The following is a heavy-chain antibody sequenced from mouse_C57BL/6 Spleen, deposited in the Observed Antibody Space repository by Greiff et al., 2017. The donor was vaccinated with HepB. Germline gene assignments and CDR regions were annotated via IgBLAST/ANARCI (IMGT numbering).Heavy chain of an antibody. V-gene: IGHV1-7*01. Sequence: VQLQQSGAELAKPGASVKLSCKASGYTFTSYWMHWVKQRPGQGPEWIGYINPSSGYTKYNQKFKDKATLTADKSSSTAYMQLSSLTYEDSAVYYCARGGWLLPHAMDYWGQGTSVTVSS. CDR1: GYTFTSYW. CDR2: INPSSGYT. J-gene: IGHJ4*01. CDR3: ARGGWLLPHAMDY. D-gene: IGHD2-3*01.